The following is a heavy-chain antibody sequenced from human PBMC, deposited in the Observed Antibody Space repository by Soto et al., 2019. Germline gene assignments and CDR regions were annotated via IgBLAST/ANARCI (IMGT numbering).Heavy chain of an antibody. V-gene: IGHV4-34*01. J-gene: IGHJ5*02. CDR1: GGSFSGYY. Sequence: SETLSLTCAVYGGSFSGYYWSWIRQPPGKGLEWIGEINHSGSTNYNPSLKSRVTISVDTSKNQFSLKLSSVTAADTAVYYCARGQRDSSSWPSRGPRFDPWGQGTLVTVSS. D-gene: IGHD6-13*01. CDR2: INHSGST. CDR3: ARGQRDSSSWPSRGPRFDP.